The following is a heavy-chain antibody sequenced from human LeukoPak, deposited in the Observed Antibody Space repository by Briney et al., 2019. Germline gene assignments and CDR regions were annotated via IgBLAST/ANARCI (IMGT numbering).Heavy chain of an antibody. CDR1: GGTFSSYA. CDR2: IIPIFGTA. J-gene: IGHJ6*03. CDR3: ARTVTASPPQSHYYYMDV. V-gene: IGHV1-69*13. Sequence: SVKVSCKASGGTFSSYAISWVRQAPGQGLEWMGGIIPIFGTANYAQKFQGRVTITADESTSTAYMELSSLRSEDTAVYYCARTVTASPPQSHYYYMDVWGKGTTVTISS. D-gene: IGHD2-21*02.